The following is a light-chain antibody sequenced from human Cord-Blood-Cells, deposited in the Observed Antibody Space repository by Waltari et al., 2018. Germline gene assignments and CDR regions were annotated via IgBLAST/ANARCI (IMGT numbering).Light chain of an antibody. CDR3: QQYYSTPWT. Sequence: DIVMTQSPDSLAVSLGERATINCKSSQSVLYSSNNKNYLAWYQQKPGQPPKRLIYWASTRESGVPDRFSGSGSGTYFTLTISSLQAEDVAVYYCQQYYSTPWTFGQGTKVEIK. V-gene: IGKV4-1*01. J-gene: IGKJ1*01. CDR1: QSVLYSSNNKNY. CDR2: WAS.